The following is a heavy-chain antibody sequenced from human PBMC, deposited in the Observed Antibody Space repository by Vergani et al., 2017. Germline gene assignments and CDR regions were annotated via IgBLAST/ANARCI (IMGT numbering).Heavy chain of an antibody. CDR1: GGSISSSSYY. Sequence: QLQLQESGPGLVKPSETLSLTCTVSGGSISSSSYYWGWIRQPPGKGLEWIGSIYYSGSTYYNPSLKSRVTISVDTSKNQFSLKLSAVTASDTAVYYWAGHLTDQTVYYCSGSYRCDDAFDIWGQGTMVTVSS. CDR3: AGHLTDQTVYYCSGSYRCDDAFDI. V-gene: IGHV4-39*01. CDR2: IYYSGST. D-gene: IGHD3-10*01. J-gene: IGHJ3*02.